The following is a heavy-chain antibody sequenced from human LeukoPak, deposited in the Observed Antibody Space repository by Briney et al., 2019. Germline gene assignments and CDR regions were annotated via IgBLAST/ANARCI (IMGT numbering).Heavy chain of an antibody. CDR2: IKYDGREK. V-gene: IGHV3-7*04. CDR3: ARAFSDDFWTELN. CDR1: GFTFRTCW. D-gene: IGHD3/OR15-3a*01. Sequence: GGSLTLSCSASGFTFRTCWMSWVRQAPGKGLEWVANIKYDGREKYYVGSVKGRFTISRDNAKNSLYLQMNNLRAEDTAVYYCARAFSDDFWTELNWGLGTLVTVSS. J-gene: IGHJ4*02.